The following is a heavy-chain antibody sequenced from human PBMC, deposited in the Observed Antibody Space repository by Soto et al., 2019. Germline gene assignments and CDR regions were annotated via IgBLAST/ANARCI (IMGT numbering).Heavy chain of an antibody. J-gene: IGHJ6*02. CDR1: RDSISDYY. CDR2: FYYSGNT. D-gene: IGHD1-20*01. V-gene: IGHV4-4*07. CDR3: PRMYNRRLDRPGADYFYYGIEV. Sequence: SETLCLTCTVSRDSISDYYWRWIRQPAGKGLQWIARFYYSGNTKSNPSRQSRVTMSSATSKNQFSRRLRPVPAADSASYYCPRMYNRRLDRPGADYFYYGIEVWRQATTVIVS.